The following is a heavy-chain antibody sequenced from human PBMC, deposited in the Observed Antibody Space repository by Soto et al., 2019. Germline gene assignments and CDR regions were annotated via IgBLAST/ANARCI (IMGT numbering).Heavy chain of an antibody. CDR1: GFTFSSYG. CDR2: ISYEGSNK. Sequence: QVQLVESGGGVVQPGRSLRLSCAASGFTFSSYGMHWVRQAPGKGLEWVAVISYEGSNKYYADSVKGRFTISRDNSKNTLYLQMNSLRAEDTAVYYCAKSEGDSSGWYTPFDYWGQGTLVTVSS. CDR3: AKSEGDSSGWYTPFDY. D-gene: IGHD6-19*01. J-gene: IGHJ4*02. V-gene: IGHV3-30*18.